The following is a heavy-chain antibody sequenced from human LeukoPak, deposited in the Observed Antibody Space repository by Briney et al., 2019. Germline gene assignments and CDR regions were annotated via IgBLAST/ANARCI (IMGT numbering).Heavy chain of an antibody. D-gene: IGHD2-15*01. Sequence: PSETLSLTCTVSGGSISSYYWSWIRQPAGKGLEWIGRIYTSGSTNYNPSLKGRVTISVDKSKNQFSLKLSSVTAADTAVYYCARDLVYCSGGRCYSNNWFDPWGQRTLVTVSS. CDR3: ARDLVYCSGGRCYSNNWFDP. CDR2: IYTSGST. CDR1: GGSISSYY. V-gene: IGHV4-4*07. J-gene: IGHJ5*02.